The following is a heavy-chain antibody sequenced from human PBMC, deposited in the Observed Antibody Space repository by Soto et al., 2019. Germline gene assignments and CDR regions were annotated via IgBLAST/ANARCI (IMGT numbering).Heavy chain of an antibody. CDR3: ARDAASMVRGSIWFDP. Sequence: LSLTCTVSGGSISSYYWSWIRQPPGKGLEWIGYIYYSGSTNYNPSLKSRVTISVDTSKNQFSLKLSSVTAADTAVYYCARDAASMVRGSIWFDPWGQGTLVTVSS. D-gene: IGHD3-10*01. CDR2: IYYSGST. J-gene: IGHJ5*02. V-gene: IGHV4-59*01. CDR1: GGSISSYY.